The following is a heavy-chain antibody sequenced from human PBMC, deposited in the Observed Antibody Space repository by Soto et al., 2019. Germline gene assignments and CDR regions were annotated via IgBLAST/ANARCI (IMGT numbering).Heavy chain of an antibody. J-gene: IGHJ4*02. CDR3: ARGPSIAVAGTMSGLGDYFDY. Sequence: SETLSLTCAVYGGSFSGYYWSWIRQPPGKGLEWIGEINHSGSTNYNPSLKSRVTISVDTSKNQFSLKLSSVTAADTAVYYCARGPSIAVAGTMSGLGDYFDYWGQGTLVTVS. V-gene: IGHV4-34*01. CDR2: INHSGST. CDR1: GGSFSGYY. D-gene: IGHD6-19*01.